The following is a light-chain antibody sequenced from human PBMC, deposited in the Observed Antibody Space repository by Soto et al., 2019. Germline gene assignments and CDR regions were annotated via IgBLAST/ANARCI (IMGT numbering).Light chain of an antibody. V-gene: IGLV2-8*02. Sequence: QSVLTQPPSASRSPGQSLTISCTGTSSDVGAHNYVSWYQQKPGKAPKLMLDDVNKRPSGVPDRFSGSNSGNTASLTVSGLQAEDEADYYCSLYAGGNNLVFCGGTKVTVL. CDR2: DVN. CDR3: SLYAGGNNLV. CDR1: SSDVGAHNY. J-gene: IGLJ2*01.